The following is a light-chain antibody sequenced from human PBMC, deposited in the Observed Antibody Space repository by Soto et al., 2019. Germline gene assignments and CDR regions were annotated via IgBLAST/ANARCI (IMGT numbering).Light chain of an antibody. CDR1: SSDVGGYNY. CDR3: SSYTSSTTIV. CDR2: DVS. Sequence: QSALTQPASVSGSPGQSITISCTGTSSDVGGYNYVSWYQQHPGKAPKLMISDVSKRPSGVSNRFSGSKSGNTASLTISGIQAEDEADYYCSSYTSSTTIVFGGGTKLTVL. V-gene: IGLV2-14*01. J-gene: IGLJ2*01.